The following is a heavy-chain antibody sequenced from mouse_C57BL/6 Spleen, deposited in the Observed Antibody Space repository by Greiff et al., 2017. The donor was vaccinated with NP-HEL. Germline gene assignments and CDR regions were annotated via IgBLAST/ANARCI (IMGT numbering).Heavy chain of an antibody. D-gene: IGHD1-1*01. Sequence: SGPELVKPGASVKMSCKASGYTFTDYNMHWVKQSHGKSLEWIGYINPNNGGTSYNQKFKGKATLTVNKSSSTAYMELRSLTSEDSAVYYCARNGGYYGSSPFDYWGQGTTLTVSS. CDR3: ARNGGYYGSSPFDY. CDR2: INPNNGGT. CDR1: GYTFTDYN. J-gene: IGHJ2*01. V-gene: IGHV1-22*01.